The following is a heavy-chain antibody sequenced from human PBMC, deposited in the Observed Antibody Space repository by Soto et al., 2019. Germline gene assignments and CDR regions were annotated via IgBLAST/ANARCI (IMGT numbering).Heavy chain of an antibody. CDR1: GDTFSFYS. D-gene: IGHD3-10*01. Sequence: SVKVSCKASGDTFSFYSINWVRQAPGLGLEWMGRVNPILSMSNYAQRFQGRVTMTADKPTSTAYMELSGLRSEDTAMYYCATSYGSGYRAFDYWGRG. CDR3: ATSYGSGYRAFDY. CDR2: VNPILSMS. V-gene: IGHV1-69*02. J-gene: IGHJ4*02.